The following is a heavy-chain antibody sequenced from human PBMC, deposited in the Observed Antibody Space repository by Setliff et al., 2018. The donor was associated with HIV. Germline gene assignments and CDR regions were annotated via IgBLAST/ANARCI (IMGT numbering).Heavy chain of an antibody. CDR1: GGSMSPYY. CDR3: AIGDEYPGVFQS. CDR2: IFSGGST. V-gene: IGHV4-4*09. J-gene: IGHJ5*02. Sequence: PSETLSLTCTVSGGSMSPYYWSWIRQPPGKGLEWIGYIFSGGSTNYNPSLKSRVTISVDTSKNQFSLRLSSVTAADTAVYYCAIGDEYPGVFQSWGQGKVVTVSS. D-gene: IGHD2-2*01.